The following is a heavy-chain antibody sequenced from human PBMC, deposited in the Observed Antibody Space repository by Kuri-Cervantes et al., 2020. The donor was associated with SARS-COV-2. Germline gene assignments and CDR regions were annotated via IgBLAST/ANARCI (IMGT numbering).Heavy chain of an antibody. J-gene: IGHJ6*03. CDR2: ISGSGGST. D-gene: IGHD6-13*01. CDR3: AKEGIAATGDYSYYYYVDV. CDR1: GFTFSSYA. Sequence: ETLSLTCAASGFTFSSYAMSWVRQAPGKGLEWVSAISGSGGSTYYADSVKGRVTISRDNSKKMMFLQMNSLRAEDTAVYYCAKEGIAATGDYSYYYYVDVWGKGTTVTVSS. V-gene: IGHV3-23*01.